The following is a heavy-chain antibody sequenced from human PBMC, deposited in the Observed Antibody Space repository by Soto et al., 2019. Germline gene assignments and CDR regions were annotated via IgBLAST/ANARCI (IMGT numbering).Heavy chain of an antibody. J-gene: IGHJ6*02. CDR2: IKQDGSEK. V-gene: IGHV3-7*01. Sequence: GGSLRLSCAASGFTFSSYWMSWVRQAPGKGLEWVANIKQDGSEKYYVDSVKGRFTISRDNAKNSLYLQMNSLRAEDTAVYYCAREPYDFWSGYYYYYGMDVWGQGTTVTVSS. CDR3: AREPYDFWSGYYYYYGMDV. D-gene: IGHD3-3*01. CDR1: GFTFSSYW.